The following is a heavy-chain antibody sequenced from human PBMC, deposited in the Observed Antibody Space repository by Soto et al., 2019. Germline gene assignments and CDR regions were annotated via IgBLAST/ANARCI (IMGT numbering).Heavy chain of an antibody. V-gene: IGHV1-18*04. CDR3: ASGFIVRGVISIDY. CDR2: ISGYNGKT. D-gene: IGHD3-10*01. J-gene: IGHJ4*02. Sequence: VQLVQSGDEVKKPGASVKVSCKASGYTFMMYGINWVRQAPGQGLEWTGSISGYNGKTNYAQKVQDRVTMTIDTSTGTANMELRSLRYGDTAVYYCASGFIVRGVISIDYWGQGTLVTVSS. CDR1: GYTFMMYG.